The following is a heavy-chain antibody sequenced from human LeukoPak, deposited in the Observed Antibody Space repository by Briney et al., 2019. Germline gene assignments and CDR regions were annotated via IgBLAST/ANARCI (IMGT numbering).Heavy chain of an antibody. CDR1: GFTYTNYW. J-gene: IGHJ4*02. CDR2: IKQDGSER. V-gene: IGHV3-7*01. D-gene: IGHD3-16*01. Sequence: GGSLRLSCAASGFTYTNYWVSWFRQAQGQGLEGLASIKQDGSERYYVDSVKGRFTISRDNAKNSLFLQLSSLRVEDTAVYYCARGSMHVYHLYTDYWGQGTLVTVSS. CDR3: ARGSMHVYHLYTDY.